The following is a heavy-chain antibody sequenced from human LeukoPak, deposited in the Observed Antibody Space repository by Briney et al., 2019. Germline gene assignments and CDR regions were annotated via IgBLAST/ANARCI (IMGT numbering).Heavy chain of an antibody. D-gene: IGHD6-13*01. Sequence: GGSLRLSCAASGFTFSSYAMNWVRQAPGKGLEWVSAISGSGGSTYYADSVKGRFTISRDNSKNTLYLQMNSLRPEDTAVYYCARDGGAAATPMDYWGQGTLVTVSS. V-gene: IGHV3-23*01. CDR3: ARDGGAAATPMDY. CDR1: GFTFSSYA. CDR2: ISGSGGST. J-gene: IGHJ4*02.